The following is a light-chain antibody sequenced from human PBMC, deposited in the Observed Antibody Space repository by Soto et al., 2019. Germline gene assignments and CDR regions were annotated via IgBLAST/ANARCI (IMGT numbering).Light chain of an antibody. CDR1: ISNIGAGYD. V-gene: IGLV1-40*01. J-gene: IGLJ2*01. CDR3: QSYDNRLSASAI. Sequence: QAVVTQPPSVSGAPGQRVTISCTGSISNIGAGYDVHWYQQVPGAAPKLLIYANNNRPSGVPDRFSGSKSGTSASLAISGLQAEDEADYYCQSYDNRLSASAIFGGGTKLTVL. CDR2: ANN.